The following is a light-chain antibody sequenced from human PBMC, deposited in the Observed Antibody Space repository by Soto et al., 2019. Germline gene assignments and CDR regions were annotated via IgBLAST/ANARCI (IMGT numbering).Light chain of an antibody. J-gene: IGKJ2*01. Sequence: EIVMTQSPATLSVSPGERATLSCRASQSVSNNLAWYQQKPGQAPRLLIYGASTRATGIPARFSGTGSGTEFTLTSSGLQSEDFAVYYCQQYNNWPPYTFGQGTKLETK. CDR3: QQYNNWPPYT. CDR2: GAS. V-gene: IGKV3-15*01. CDR1: QSVSNN.